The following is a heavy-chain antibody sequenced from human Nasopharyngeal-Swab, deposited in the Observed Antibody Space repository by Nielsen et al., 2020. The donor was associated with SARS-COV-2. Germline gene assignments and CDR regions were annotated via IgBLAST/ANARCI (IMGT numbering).Heavy chain of an antibody. V-gene: IGHV3-21*06. Sequence: GESLKISCAASEFMFRSYTMNWVRQAPGKGLEWVSTISFNGIHMYYADSVKGRFTISRDNARNSVFLQMNSLRVEDTAVYYCAKDGVLGMWGYFDFGGQGTMVSVS. J-gene: IGHJ4*02. D-gene: IGHD1-26*01. CDR3: AKDGVLGMWGYFDF. CDR1: EFMFRSYT. CDR2: ISFNGIHM.